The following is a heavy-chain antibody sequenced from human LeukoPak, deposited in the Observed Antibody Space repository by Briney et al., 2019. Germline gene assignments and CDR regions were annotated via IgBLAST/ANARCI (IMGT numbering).Heavy chain of an antibody. D-gene: IGHD1-26*01. Sequence: ASVEVFCKGRGYPFCSYGITWGRQAPGQSLEWVGWISAYNGNTQYGQNVQGRVTMTTETSTSTAYMELRNLRSDDTVVYFCASGAYYPFDFWGQGTLVTVSS. CDR1: GYPFCSYG. J-gene: IGHJ4*02. CDR2: ISAYNGNT. V-gene: IGHV1-18*01. CDR3: ASGAYYPFDF.